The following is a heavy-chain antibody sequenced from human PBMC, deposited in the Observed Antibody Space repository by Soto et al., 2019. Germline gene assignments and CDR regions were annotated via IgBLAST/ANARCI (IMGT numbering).Heavy chain of an antibody. Sequence: SETLSLTCTVSGGSVSNSSYYWGWIRQSPGKGLEWIGSVYYRGRSYSKSSVKSRVTISVDTSKNRFSLSLNSVTASDTAVYFCVSQRTTVPTQAYFDYWGPGALVTVSS. J-gene: IGHJ4*02. CDR2: VYYRGRS. D-gene: IGHD4-17*01. CDR3: VSQRTTVPTQAYFDY. CDR1: GGSVSNSSYY. V-gene: IGHV4-39*01.